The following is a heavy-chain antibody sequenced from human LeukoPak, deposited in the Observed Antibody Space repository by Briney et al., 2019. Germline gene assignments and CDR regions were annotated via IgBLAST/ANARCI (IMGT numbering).Heavy chain of an antibody. D-gene: IGHD5-12*01. Sequence: ASVKVSCKASGYTFTSYYMHWVRQAPGQGLEWMGIINPSGGSTSYAQKFQGRVTMTRDTSTSTVYMELSSLRSDDTAVYYCARWGGYSGYDRALDYWGQGTLVTVSS. J-gene: IGHJ4*02. CDR2: INPSGGST. CDR1: GYTFTSYY. CDR3: ARWGGYSGYDRALDY. V-gene: IGHV1-46*01.